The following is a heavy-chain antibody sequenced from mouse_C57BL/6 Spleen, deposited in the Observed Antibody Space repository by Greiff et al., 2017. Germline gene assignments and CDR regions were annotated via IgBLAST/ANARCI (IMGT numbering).Heavy chain of an antibody. Sequence: EVQLQQSGPELVKPGASVKISCKASGYTFTDYYMNGVKQSHGKSLEWIGDINPNNGGTSYNQKFKGKATLTVDKSSSTAYMELRSLTSEDSAVYYCARGGGWDNYWGQGTTLTVSS. CDR3: ARGGGWDNY. D-gene: IGHD4-1*01. CDR1: GYTFTDYY. V-gene: IGHV1-26*01. CDR2: INPNNGGT. J-gene: IGHJ2*01.